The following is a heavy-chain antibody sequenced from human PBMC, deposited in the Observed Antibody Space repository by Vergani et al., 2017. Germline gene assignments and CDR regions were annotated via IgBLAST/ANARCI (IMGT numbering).Heavy chain of an antibody. V-gene: IGHV2-5*01. Sequence: QITLKESGPTLVKPTQTLTLTCTFSGFSLSPTGVGVGWIRQPPGQALEWLALIYWNDDTRYSPSLKSRLTITKETSKNPVVLTMTNMDPVDTATYYCAHPGRPRSFDYWGQGTLVTVSS. CDR2: IYWNDDT. D-gene: IGHD1-26*01. CDR3: AHPGRPRSFDY. J-gene: IGHJ4*02. CDR1: GFSLSPTGVG.